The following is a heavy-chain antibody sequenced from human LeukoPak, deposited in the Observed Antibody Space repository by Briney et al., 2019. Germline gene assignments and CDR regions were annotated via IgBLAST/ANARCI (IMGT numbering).Heavy chain of an antibody. CDR1: GGSISSYY. CDR3: ERLGHCFSSHCLDDL. CDR2: IFYSGST. Sequence: SETLSLTCTVSGGSISSYYWSWIRQPPGRGPEYVGYIFYSGSTNYNPSLKSRVTISIDSSKKQFSLKLSSVTAADTAVYYCERLGHCFSSHCLDDLWGQGALVTVSS. J-gene: IGHJ5*02. V-gene: IGHV4-59*01. D-gene: IGHD2-2*01.